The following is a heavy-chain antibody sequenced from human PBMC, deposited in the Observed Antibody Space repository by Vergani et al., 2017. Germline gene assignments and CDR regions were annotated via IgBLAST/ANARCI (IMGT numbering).Heavy chain of an antibody. CDR2: ISATGDENT. J-gene: IGHJ5*02. CDR3: ARRSSSYYFDI. V-gene: IGHV3-23*04. D-gene: IGHD3-22*01. Sequence: RLVQSGGGLAHPGGSLRLSCAASGLPVSGFAFNTYAMIWVRQAPGKGLEWVSGISATGDENTDYADSVKGRFTISRDNSKSTLFLQMNGLTSEDTAIYYCARRSSSYYFDIWGQGVLITVSS. CDR1: GLPVSGFAFNTYA.